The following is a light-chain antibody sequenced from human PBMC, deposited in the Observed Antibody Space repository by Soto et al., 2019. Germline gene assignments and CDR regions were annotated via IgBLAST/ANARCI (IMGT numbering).Light chain of an antibody. CDR3: QQYDYWPET. V-gene: IGKV3-15*01. Sequence: EIVITQSPATLSVSPGETATLSCRASQSVSSNLAWYHQKPGQPPRLLIYGASTRATGVPARFSGSGSGTDFTLTISSLQSEDFAVFYCQQYDYWPETFGQGTKVDIK. J-gene: IGKJ1*01. CDR2: GAS. CDR1: QSVSSN.